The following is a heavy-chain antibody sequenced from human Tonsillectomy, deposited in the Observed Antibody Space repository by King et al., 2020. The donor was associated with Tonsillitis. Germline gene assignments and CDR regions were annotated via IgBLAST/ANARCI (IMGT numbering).Heavy chain of an antibody. Sequence: VQLVESGGGVVQPGGSLRLSCAASGFTFSSYGMHWVRQAPGKGLEWVAFIRYDGSNKYYADSVKGRFTISRDNSKNTLYLQMNSLRAEDTAVYYCAKDGCSTSCYWYYYGMDVWGQGTTVTVSS. D-gene: IGHD2-2*01. CDR3: AKDGCSTSCYWYYYGMDV. V-gene: IGHV3-30*02. J-gene: IGHJ6*02. CDR2: IRYDGSNK. CDR1: GFTFSSYG.